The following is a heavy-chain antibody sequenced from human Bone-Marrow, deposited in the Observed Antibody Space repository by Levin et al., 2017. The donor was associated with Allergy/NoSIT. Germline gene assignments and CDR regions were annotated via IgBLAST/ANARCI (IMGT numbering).Heavy chain of an antibody. J-gene: IGHJ4*02. CDR1: GFTFNSFA. V-gene: IGHV3-23*01. CDR2: ISGSARST. Sequence: GGSLRLSCAASGFTFNSFAMHWVRQAPGKGLEWVSTISGSARSTYYADSVKGRFTISRDNSNGTLFLQVNSLRAEDTALYYCAKDGLLVRGGFDSWGQGTLVTVSS. D-gene: IGHD3-10*01. CDR3: AKDGLLVRGGFDS.